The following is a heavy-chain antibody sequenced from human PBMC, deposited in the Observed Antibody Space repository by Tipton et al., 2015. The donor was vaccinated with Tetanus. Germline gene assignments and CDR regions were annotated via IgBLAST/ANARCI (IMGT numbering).Heavy chain of an antibody. CDR1: GGSLSSGTFY. J-gene: IGHJ5*02. CDR3: ARSADNWFDP. V-gene: IGHV4-39*01. Sequence: TLSLTCSLSGGSLSSGTFYWDWIRQRPGKGLEWIGNIYYNGNTLENPSVKGRVTLSLDKSKNQFSLKLRSVTAADTASYYCARSADNWFDPWGQGILVTVSS. CDR2: IYYNGNT.